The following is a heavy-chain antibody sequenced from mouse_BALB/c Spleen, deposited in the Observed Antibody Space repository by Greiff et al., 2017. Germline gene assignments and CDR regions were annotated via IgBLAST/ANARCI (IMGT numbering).Heavy chain of an antibody. V-gene: IGHV2-9*02. CDR1: GFSLTSYG. CDR2: IWAGGST. CDR3: ARDRSRGAMDY. J-gene: IGHJ4*01. Sequence: QVQLQESGPGLVAPSQSLSITCTVSGFSLTSYGVHWVRQPPGKGLEWLGVIWAGGSTNYYSALMSRLSISKENSKSQVFLIMNSLQTDDTAMYYCARDRSRGAMDYWGQGTSVTVSS.